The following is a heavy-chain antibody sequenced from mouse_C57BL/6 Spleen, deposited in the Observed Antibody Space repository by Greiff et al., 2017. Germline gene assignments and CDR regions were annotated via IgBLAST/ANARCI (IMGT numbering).Heavy chain of an antibody. D-gene: IGHD4-1*01. Sequence: QVQLQQPGAELVKPGASVKMSCKASGYTFTSYWITWVKQRPGQGLEWIGDIYPGSGSTNYNEKFKSKATLTVDTSSSTAYMQLSSLTSEDSAVYYGARSRLTGPLFAYWGQGTLVTVSA. CDR3: ARSRLTGPLFAY. J-gene: IGHJ3*01. CDR2: IYPGSGST. V-gene: IGHV1-55*01. CDR1: GYTFTSYW.